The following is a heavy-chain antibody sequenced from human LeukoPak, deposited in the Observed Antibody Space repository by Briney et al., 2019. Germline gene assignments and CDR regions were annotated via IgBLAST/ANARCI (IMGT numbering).Heavy chain of an antibody. CDR3: ATGRDSYKTGH. CDR1: GVSYSPGL. V-gene: IGHV4-59*03. J-gene: IGHJ4*02. CDR2: ICDNGNT. Sequence: TSETLSLTCTFSGVSYSPGLWSWIRQPPGKGLEWIGVICDNGNTDYNPSLKSRVTISVDTSKRQFSLKLSSSAAADTAVYYCATGRDSYKTGHWGQGTLVTVSS. D-gene: IGHD5-24*01.